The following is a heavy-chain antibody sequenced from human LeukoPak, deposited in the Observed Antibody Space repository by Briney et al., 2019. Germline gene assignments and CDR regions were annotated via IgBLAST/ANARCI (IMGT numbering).Heavy chain of an antibody. CDR3: ARDPGGDIAVAGFFDY. V-gene: IGHV1-46*01. Sequence: ASVKVSCKASGYTFTSYYMHWVRQAPGQGLEWMGIINPSGGSTSYAQKFQGRVTMTRDTSTSTVYMELSSLRSEDTAVYYCARDPGGDIAVAGFFDYWGQGTTVTVSS. CDR1: GYTFTSYY. D-gene: IGHD6-19*01. J-gene: IGHJ4*03. CDR2: INPSGGST.